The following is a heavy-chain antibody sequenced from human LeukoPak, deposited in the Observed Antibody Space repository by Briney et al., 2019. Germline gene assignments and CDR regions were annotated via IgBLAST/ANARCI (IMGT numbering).Heavy chain of an antibody. Sequence: ASVKVSCKVSGYTLTELSMHWVRQAPGKGLEWMASFDPENGETLYAQEFQGRVTLTEDTSADTAYMELISLRSEDTAVYYCTNSAVVLPYYFYYWGQGTLVTVSS. CDR2: FDPENGET. CDR1: GYTLTELS. V-gene: IGHV1-24*01. CDR3: TNSAVVLPYYFYY. J-gene: IGHJ4*02. D-gene: IGHD2-15*01.